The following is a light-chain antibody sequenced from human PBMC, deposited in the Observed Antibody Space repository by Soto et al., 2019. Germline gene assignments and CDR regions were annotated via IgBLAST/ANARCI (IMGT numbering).Light chain of an antibody. V-gene: IGLV2-23*01. CDR1: STDIGSYNL. CDR3: CSYAGSRTFI. J-gene: IGLJ2*01. Sequence: QSALTQPASVSGSPGQSITVSCTGTSTDIGSYNLVSWYQQRPGKAPKLIIYEASKRPSGLFNRFSGSKSGNTASLTISGLQAEDEADYYCCSYAGSRTFIFGGGTKLTVL. CDR2: EAS.